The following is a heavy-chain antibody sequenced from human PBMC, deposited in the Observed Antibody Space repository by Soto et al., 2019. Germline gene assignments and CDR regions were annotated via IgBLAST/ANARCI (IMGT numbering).Heavy chain of an antibody. CDR3: AREFNGVLTDVTDPGGMDV. CDR1: GGSITHYY. CDR2: IYNSVNT. V-gene: IGHV4-59*01. J-gene: IGHJ6*04. Sequence: QVQLQESGPGLVKPSETLSLTCAVSGGSITHYYWAWIRQPPGQGLEWIGYIYNSVNTKYNPSLKGRVTILRYTAKSQFPLKCSAVTAAVTAVYYRAREFNGVLTDVTDPGGMDVWGRGTTFTVSS. D-gene: IGHD1-20*01.